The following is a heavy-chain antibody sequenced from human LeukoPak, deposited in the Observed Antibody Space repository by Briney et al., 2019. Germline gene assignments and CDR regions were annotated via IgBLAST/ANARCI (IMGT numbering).Heavy chain of an antibody. CDR2: ISGSGNGVSI. Sequence: GGSLRLSCSASGFVFSIYTMYWVRQAPGKGPEYVSTISGSGNGVSIYYADSVKGRFTISRDDSKSIVYLQMNGLRSEDTAVYYCVKDFGRVRGTPDSWGQGTLVTVSS. CDR3: VKDFGRVRGTPDS. CDR1: GFVFSIYT. J-gene: IGHJ4*02. D-gene: IGHD2/OR15-2a*01. V-gene: IGHV3-64D*06.